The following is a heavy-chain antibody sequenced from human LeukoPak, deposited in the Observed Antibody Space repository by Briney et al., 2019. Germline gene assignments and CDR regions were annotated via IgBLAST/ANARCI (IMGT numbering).Heavy chain of an antibody. CDR1: GFTFSSYA. Sequence: GGSLRLSCAASGFTFSSYAMHWVRQAPGRGLEWVTVISYVGSNGYYAGSVKGRFTISRDNSQNPLYVQMSSLRPEDTAVYYCVREVTSGSFDYWGQGTLVTVSS. D-gene: IGHD1-26*01. V-gene: IGHV3-30*04. J-gene: IGHJ4*02. CDR2: ISYVGSNG. CDR3: VREVTSGSFDY.